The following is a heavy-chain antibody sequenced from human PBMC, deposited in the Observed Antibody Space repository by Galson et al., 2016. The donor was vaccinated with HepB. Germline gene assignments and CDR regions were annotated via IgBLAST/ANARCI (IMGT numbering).Heavy chain of an antibody. CDR1: GFTLSTYW. CDR2: INQDGSEE. Sequence: SLRLSCAASGFTLSTYWMSWVRQAPGQGLEWVANINQDGSEEYYVDSVKGRFTISRDNAKNSVSLQMNSLRVEDTAIYYCARARWTPAGYFDRWGQGTLVTVSS. CDR3: ARARWTPAGYFDR. V-gene: IGHV3-7*03. J-gene: IGHJ4*02. D-gene: IGHD3/OR15-3a*01.